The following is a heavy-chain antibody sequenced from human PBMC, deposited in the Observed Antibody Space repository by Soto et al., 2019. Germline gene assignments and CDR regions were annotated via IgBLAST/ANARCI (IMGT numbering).Heavy chain of an antibody. CDR1: GYTFTSYD. D-gene: IGHD3-3*01. CDR3: ADIRFLEWLKPSGYFDY. CDR2: MNPNSGNT. Sequence: ASVKVSCKASGYTFTSYDINWVRQATGQGLEWMGWMNPNSGNTGYAQKFQGRVTMTRNTSISTAYMELSSLRSEDTAVYYCADIRFLEWLKPSGYFDYWGQGTPVTVSS. J-gene: IGHJ4*02. V-gene: IGHV1-8*01.